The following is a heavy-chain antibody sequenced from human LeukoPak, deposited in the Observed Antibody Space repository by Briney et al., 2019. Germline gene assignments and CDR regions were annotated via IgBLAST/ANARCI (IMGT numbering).Heavy chain of an antibody. V-gene: IGHV3-7*01. CDR3: ARPRPGYYMDV. Sequence: GGSLRLSCAASGFTFSSYWMTWVRQAPGKGLEWVANIKQDGSEKYYVGSVKGRFTISRDNAKNSLYLQMNSLRAEDTAVYYCARPRPGYYMDVLGKGTTVTVSS. CDR2: IKQDGSEK. J-gene: IGHJ6*03. D-gene: IGHD1-1*01. CDR1: GFTFSSYW.